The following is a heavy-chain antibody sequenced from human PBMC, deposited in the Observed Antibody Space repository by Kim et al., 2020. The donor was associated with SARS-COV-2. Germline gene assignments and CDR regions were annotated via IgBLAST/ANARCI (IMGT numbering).Heavy chain of an antibody. D-gene: IGHD1-26*01. CDR2: IQQDGSEK. CDR1: GFTFTSYW. V-gene: IGHV3-7*03. Sequence: GGSLRLSCAASGFTFTSYWMSWVRQAPGKGLEWVANIQQDGSEKNYVDSVKGRFTISRDNAKNSLYLEMNSLRAEDTAVYYCARDKIVGATHFDYWGQGTLVTVSS. CDR3: ARDKIVGATHFDY. J-gene: IGHJ4*02.